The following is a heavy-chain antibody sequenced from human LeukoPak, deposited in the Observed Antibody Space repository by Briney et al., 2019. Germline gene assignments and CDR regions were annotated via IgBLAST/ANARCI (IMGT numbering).Heavy chain of an antibody. J-gene: IGHJ4*02. CDR2: MNPNSGNT. V-gene: IGHV1-8*01. D-gene: IGHD3-22*01. CDR1: GYTFTSYD. CDR3: ARASPSFSYYDSSAWDY. Sequence: ASVKVSCKASGYTFTSYDINWVRQATGQGLEWMGWMNPNSGNTGYAQKFQGRVTMTRNTSISTAYMELSSLRSEDAAVYYCARASPSFSYYDSSAWDYWGQGTLVTVSS.